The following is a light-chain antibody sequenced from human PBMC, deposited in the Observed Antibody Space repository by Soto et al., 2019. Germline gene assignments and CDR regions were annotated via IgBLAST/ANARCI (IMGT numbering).Light chain of an antibody. CDR1: QSISSX. J-gene: IGKJ1*01. CDR2: AAS. V-gene: IGKV1-39*01. Sequence: DVQMTQSPSSLSASVCDGVTITSRASQSISSXLNCYQQKPXKAPKLXXYAASSLQTGVPSRFSGSGSGTDLTLTISSLQPEDFANYVGQQSYSTPTWTFGQGTKVDIK. CDR3: QQSYSTPTWT.